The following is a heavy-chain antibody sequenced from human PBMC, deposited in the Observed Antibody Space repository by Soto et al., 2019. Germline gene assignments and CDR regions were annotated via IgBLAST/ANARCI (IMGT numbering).Heavy chain of an antibody. CDR1: GGSISNSDYF. V-gene: IGHV4-39*01. J-gene: IGHJ4*02. Sequence: PSETLSLTCTVSGGSISNSDYFWAWMRQPPGKGLEWVGTISHTGSPRYNPSLKSRVTISVDTSKNQFSLRLPSVTAADTAVFYCASQLESTTYFDYWGRGTLVNVSS. CDR3: ASQLESTTYFDY. D-gene: IGHD1-1*01. CDR2: ISHTGSP.